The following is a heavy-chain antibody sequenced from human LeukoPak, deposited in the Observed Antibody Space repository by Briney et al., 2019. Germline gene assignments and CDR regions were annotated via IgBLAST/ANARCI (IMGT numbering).Heavy chain of an antibody. Sequence: ASVKVSCKASGYTFTSYDINWVRQATGQGLEWMGWMNPNSGNTGYAQKFQGRVTMTRNTSISTAYMELSSLRSEDTAAYYCARESMAPNYYFDYWGQGTLVTVSS. D-gene: IGHD2/OR15-2a*01. CDR3: ARESMAPNYYFDY. CDR1: GYTFTSYD. J-gene: IGHJ4*02. V-gene: IGHV1-8*01. CDR2: MNPNSGNT.